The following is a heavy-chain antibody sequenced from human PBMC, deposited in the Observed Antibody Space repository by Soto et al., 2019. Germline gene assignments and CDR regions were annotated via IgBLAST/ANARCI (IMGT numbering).Heavy chain of an antibody. CDR2: IYPGDSDT. CDR3: ARAVGARRSSGWYYFDY. CDR1: GYSFTSYW. V-gene: IGHV5-51*01. Sequence: GESLKISCKGSGYSFTSYWICWVRQMPGKGLEWMGIIYPGDSDTRYSPSFQGQVTISADKSISTAYLQWSSLKASDTAMYYCARAVGARRSSGWYYFDYWGQGTLVTVSS. J-gene: IGHJ4*02. D-gene: IGHD6-19*01.